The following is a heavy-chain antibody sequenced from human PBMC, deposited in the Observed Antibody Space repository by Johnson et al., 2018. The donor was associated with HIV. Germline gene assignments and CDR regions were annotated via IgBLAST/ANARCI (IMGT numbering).Heavy chain of an antibody. Sequence: QVQLVESGGGVVQPGRSLRLSCAASGFTFSSYTMYWVRQAPGKGLEWVAVISYDGSNEYYTDSVKGRFTISRDNSRNTLNLQMNNLRAEDTGVYYCARDTDDFWSGEGAFDIWGQGTMVTVSS. J-gene: IGHJ3*02. V-gene: IGHV3-30*04. CDR3: ARDTDDFWSGEGAFDI. CDR2: ISYDGSNE. CDR1: GFTFSSYT. D-gene: IGHD3-3*01.